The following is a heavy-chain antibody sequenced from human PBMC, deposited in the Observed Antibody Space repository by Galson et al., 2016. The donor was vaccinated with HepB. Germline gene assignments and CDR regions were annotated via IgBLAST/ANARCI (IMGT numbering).Heavy chain of an antibody. CDR3: ARRGGSVGATSFDL. V-gene: IGHV4-39*01. D-gene: IGHD1-26*01. J-gene: IGHJ5*02. CDR1: GGSISNNNW. CDR2: VFYSRTT. Sequence: ETLSLTCAVSGGSISNNNWWSWVRQPPGKGLECIGSVFYSRTTYYNPSLKSRLTISVDTSKNQFSLKLTSVTAADTSVYYCARRGGSVGATSFDLWGQGTLVIVSS.